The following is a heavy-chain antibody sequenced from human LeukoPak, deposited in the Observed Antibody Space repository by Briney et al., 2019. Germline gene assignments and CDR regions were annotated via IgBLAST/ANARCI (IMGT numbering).Heavy chain of an antibody. J-gene: IGHJ6*02. D-gene: IGHD3-16*01. Sequence: GGSLRLSGAASGFTFSDSWMSWVRQAPGKGLGWVANMNQDGSAKGYVDSVKGRFTISRDNARNSLYLQMSSLRPEDTAVYYCATYTHWVAGDVWGQGTTVTVSS. CDR1: GFTFSDSW. V-gene: IGHV3-7*01. CDR3: ATYTHWVAGDV. CDR2: MNQDGSAK.